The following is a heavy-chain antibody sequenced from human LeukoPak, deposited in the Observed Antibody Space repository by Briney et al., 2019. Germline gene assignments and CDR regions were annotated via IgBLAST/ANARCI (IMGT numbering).Heavy chain of an antibody. Sequence: SQTLSLTCAVSGGSISSGGYSWSWIRQPPGKGLEWIGYIYYSGSTYYNPSLKSRVTISVDTSRNQFSLKLRSVTAADTAVYYCARGQARLSWFDPWGQGTLVTVSS. CDR2: IYYSGST. V-gene: IGHV4-30-4*07. CDR1: GGSISSGGYS. D-gene: IGHD6-19*01. J-gene: IGHJ5*02. CDR3: ARGQARLSWFDP.